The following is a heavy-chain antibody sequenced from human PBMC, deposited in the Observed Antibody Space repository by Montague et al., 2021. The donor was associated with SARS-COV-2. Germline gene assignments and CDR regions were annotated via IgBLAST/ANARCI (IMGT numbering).Heavy chain of an antibody. CDR1: GDSGSSNSAA. Sequence: CAISGDSGSSNSAAWNWIRQSPSRGLEWLGRTYYRSKWYNDYAVSVKSRITINPDTSKNQFSLQLNSVTPEDTAVYYCARQPLGYDFVYYYYGMDVWGQGTTVTVSS. V-gene: IGHV6-1*01. CDR3: ARQPLGYDFVYYYYGMDV. D-gene: IGHD5-12*01. CDR2: TYYRSKWYN. J-gene: IGHJ6*02.